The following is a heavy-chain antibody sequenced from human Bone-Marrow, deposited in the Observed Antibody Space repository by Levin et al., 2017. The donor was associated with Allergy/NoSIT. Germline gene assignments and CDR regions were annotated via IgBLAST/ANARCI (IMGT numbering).Heavy chain of an antibody. J-gene: IGHJ4*02. D-gene: IGHD1-1*01. CDR2: IGTAGDT. CDR1: GFAFTSYD. Sequence: RGESLKISCAASGFAFTSYDMHWVRQTRGIGLEWVSAIGTAGDTYYSDSVKGRFTISREDAKNSLYLQMNSLRAGDTAVYYCARAKGYEKLGFDFWGLGTLVTVSS. CDR3: ARAKGYEKLGFDF. V-gene: IGHV3-13*01.